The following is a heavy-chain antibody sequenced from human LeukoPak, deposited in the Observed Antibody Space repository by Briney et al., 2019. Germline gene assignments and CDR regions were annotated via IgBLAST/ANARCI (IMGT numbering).Heavy chain of an antibody. CDR1: GFTVSSNY. J-gene: IGHJ4*02. CDR2: IYSGGST. D-gene: IGHD4-17*01. V-gene: IGHV3-66*01. Sequence: GGSLRLSCAASGFTVSSNYMSWVPQAPGKGLEWVSVIYSGGSTYYADSVKGRFTISRDNAKNSLYLQMSSLRAEDTAVYYCARLRLSGDYVECWGQGTLVTVSS. CDR3: ARLRLSGDYVEC.